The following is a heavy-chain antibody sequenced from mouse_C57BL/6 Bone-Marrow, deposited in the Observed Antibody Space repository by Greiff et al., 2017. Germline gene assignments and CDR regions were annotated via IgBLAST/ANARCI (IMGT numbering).Heavy chain of an antibody. CDR3: TISYGKGDYAMDY. J-gene: IGHJ4*01. CDR1: GYTFTDYE. CDR2: IDPETGGT. Sequence: VQLQQSGAELVRPGASVTLSCKASGYTFTDYEMHWVKQTPVHGLEWIGAIDPETGGTAYNQKFKGKAILTADKSSSTAYMELRSLTSEDSAVYYCTISYGKGDYAMDYWGQGTSVTVSS. V-gene: IGHV1-15*01. D-gene: IGHD2-1*01.